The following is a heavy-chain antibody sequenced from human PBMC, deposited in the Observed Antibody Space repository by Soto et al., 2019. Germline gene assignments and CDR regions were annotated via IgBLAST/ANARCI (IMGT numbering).Heavy chain of an antibody. V-gene: IGHV3-11*06. Sequence: GGSLRLSCVASGFTFNEYYMTWIRQAPGKGLEWISDISSTGIYTNYADSVKGRFTIFRDNAKTSLYLQMHSLRPEDTAVYYCARDRGNPVTPNDYWGQGTLVAVSS. CDR1: GFTFNEYY. CDR3: ARDRGNPVTPNDY. CDR2: ISSTGIYT. D-gene: IGHD4-17*01. J-gene: IGHJ4*02.